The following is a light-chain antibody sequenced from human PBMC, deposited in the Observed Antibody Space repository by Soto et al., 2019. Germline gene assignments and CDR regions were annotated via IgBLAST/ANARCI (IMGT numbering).Light chain of an antibody. CDR1: ESIRIH. V-gene: IGKV1-39*01. CDR3: QQTFGKPLVT. J-gene: IGKJ5*01. CDR2: AAS. Sequence: DIQMTQSPSSLSVSIVDAVAIIFRASESIRIHLNWYQQKPGKAPRLLIYAASRLQSGVPSRFSGTGSGTDFTLTISSLQPEDFAIYYCQQTFGKPLVTVGQGTRLE.